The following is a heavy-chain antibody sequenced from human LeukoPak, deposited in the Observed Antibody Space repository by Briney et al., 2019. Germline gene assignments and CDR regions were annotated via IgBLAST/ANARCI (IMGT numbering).Heavy chain of an antibody. Sequence: GGPLRLSCAASGFTFSSSPMSWVRQAPGKGLEWVSGISNSGANTYYADAVKGRFTIPRDNSKTTLYLYMNSLGVEDTAVYYCAQDRYSSPAGYWGQGTLVTVSS. J-gene: IGHJ4*02. V-gene: IGHV3-23*01. CDR3: AQDRYSSPAGY. CDR2: ISNSGANT. CDR1: GFTFSSSP. D-gene: IGHD6-19*01.